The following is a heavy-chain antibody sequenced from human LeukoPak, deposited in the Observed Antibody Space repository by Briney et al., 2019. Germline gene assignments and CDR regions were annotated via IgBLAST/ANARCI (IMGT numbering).Heavy chain of an antibody. D-gene: IGHD3-16*02. J-gene: IGHJ6*02. CDR1: GFTFSTYA. V-gene: IGHV3-23*01. CDR2: ISPSGDST. Sequence: GGSLRLSCAASGFTFSTYAMSWVRQAPGRGLEWVSSISPSGDSTYYADSVKGRFTISRDSPKNTLYLQMNSLRAEDTAVYYCAKGGSSFMYGMDVWGQGTTVTVSS. CDR3: AKGGSSFMYGMDV.